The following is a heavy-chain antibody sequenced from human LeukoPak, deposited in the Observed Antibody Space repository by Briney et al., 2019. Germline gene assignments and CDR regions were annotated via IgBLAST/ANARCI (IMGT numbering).Heavy chain of an antibody. CDR2: ISGNSGKT. CDR3: ARNAGSYFEFAP. Sequence: ASVKVSCKTSGYTFSTYGLSWVRQAPGQGLEWMGWISGNSGKTHYAQKFQDRVTLTTDTSSTTAFMELRSLRSDDAAMYYCARNAGSYFEFAPWGQGTLVTVSS. V-gene: IGHV1-18*01. CDR1: GYTFSTYG. D-gene: IGHD1-26*01. J-gene: IGHJ5*02.